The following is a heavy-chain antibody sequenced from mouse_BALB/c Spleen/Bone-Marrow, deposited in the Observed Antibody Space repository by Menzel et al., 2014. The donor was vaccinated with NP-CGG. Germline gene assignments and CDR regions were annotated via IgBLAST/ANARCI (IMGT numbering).Heavy chain of an antibody. J-gene: IGHJ2*01. D-gene: IGHD2-3*01. Sequence: VQLQQSGPELVMPGASVKISCKTSGYTFTDYTLHWVKPSHGKSLEWIGGVNPNIGGTSYNQKFKDKASLTVNKSSTTAYMELRSLTSEDSAVYYCARGRWYYWGQGTTLTVSS. V-gene: IGHV1-22*01. CDR2: VNPNIGGT. CDR1: GYTFTDYT. CDR3: ARGRWYY.